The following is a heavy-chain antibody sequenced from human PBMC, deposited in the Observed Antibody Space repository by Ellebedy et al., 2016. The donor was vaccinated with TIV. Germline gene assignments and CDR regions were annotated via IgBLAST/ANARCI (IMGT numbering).Heavy chain of an antibody. CDR2: ISAYNGNT. J-gene: IGHJ6*02. V-gene: IGHV1-18*04. CDR1: GYTFTSYG. D-gene: IGHD3-9*01. Sequence: AASVKVSCKASGYTFTSYGISWVRQAPGQGLEWMGWISAYNGNTNYAQKLQGRVTMTTDTSTSTAYMELSSLRSEDTAVYYCARDCHDILTGYYSNYYYYGMDVWGQGTTVTVSS. CDR3: ARDCHDILTGYYSNYYYYGMDV.